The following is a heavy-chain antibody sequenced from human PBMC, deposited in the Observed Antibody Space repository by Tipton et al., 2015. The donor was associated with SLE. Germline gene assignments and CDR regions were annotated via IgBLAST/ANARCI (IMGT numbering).Heavy chain of an antibody. CDR1: GGSLSDYY. CDR2: INHSGGT. J-gene: IGHJ5*02. V-gene: IGHV4-34*01. CDR3: VRRVLESAILGVSGNWLDP. Sequence: TLSLTCAVYGGSLSDYYWSWVRQPPGKGLEWLAEINHSGGTNYNPPLSSRVTISIDTSSNQFFLKLTSVTAADTAVYYCVRRVLESAILGVSGNWLDPWGQGALVTVSS. D-gene: IGHD3-3*01.